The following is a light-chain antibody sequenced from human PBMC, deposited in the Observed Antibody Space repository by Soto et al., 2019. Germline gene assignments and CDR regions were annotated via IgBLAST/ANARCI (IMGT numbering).Light chain of an antibody. J-gene: IGKJ1*01. CDR2: DAS. CDR1: QSISSW. Sequence: DIQMTQSPSTLSASVGDRVTITCRASQSISSWLAWYQQKPGKAPKLLIYDASSLESGVPSRFSGSGSGTSFTLTISSLQPDDFATYYCKQYNSYWTFGQGTKVEIK. CDR3: KQYNSYWT. V-gene: IGKV1-5*01.